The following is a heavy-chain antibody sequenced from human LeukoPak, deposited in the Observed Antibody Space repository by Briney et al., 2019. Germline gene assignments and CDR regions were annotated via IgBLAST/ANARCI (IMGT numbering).Heavy chain of an antibody. CDR1: GYNFTTYW. D-gene: IGHD6-13*01. Sequence: EESLKISCKGSGYNFTTYWIGWVRQMPGKGLEWMGIIHPGDSDTRYSPSFQGQVIISADKSTSTAYLQWSSLKASDSAMYYCASAARSSWYDYWGQGTLVTVSS. CDR2: IHPGDSDT. CDR3: ASAARSSWYDY. V-gene: IGHV5-51*01. J-gene: IGHJ4*02.